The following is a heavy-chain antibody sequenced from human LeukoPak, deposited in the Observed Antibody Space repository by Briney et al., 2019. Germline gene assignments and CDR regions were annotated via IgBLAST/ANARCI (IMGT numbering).Heavy chain of an antibody. CDR1: GYTFTTYY. V-gene: IGHV1-46*01. CDR2: IDRSGGST. CDR3: ARLSQQTFDI. J-gene: IGHJ3*02. Sequence: SLKPSSKPSGYTFTTYYMHSVPQAPGQGLEWMGIIDRSGGSTSYAQTFQGRVSMTRDTATSTVYMELSSLRSDDTAVYYCARLSQQTFDIWGQGTLVTVSS.